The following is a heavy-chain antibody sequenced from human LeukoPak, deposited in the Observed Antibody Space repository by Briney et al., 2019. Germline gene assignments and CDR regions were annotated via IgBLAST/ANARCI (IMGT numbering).Heavy chain of an antibody. CDR3: ARSQWFGELRTEFDP. CDR1: GGSISDSNHY. D-gene: IGHD3-10*01. J-gene: IGHJ5*02. Sequence: SETLSLTCTVSGGSISDSNHYWGWIRQTPGKDLEWIGSIYYTGKTYNNPSLESRVTISVDMSKNQFSLKVTSMTAADTAVYFCARSQWFGELRTEFDPWGQGILVTVSS. V-gene: IGHV4-39*07. CDR2: IYYTGKT.